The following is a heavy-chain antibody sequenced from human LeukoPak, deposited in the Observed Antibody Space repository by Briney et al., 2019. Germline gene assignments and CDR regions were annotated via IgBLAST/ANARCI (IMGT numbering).Heavy chain of an antibody. Sequence: SETLSLTCTVSGGSISSGSYHWSWIRQPAGKGLEWIGRIYTSGSTNYNPSLKSRVTISVDTSKNQFSLKLSSVTAADTAVYYCAREGTLVPAATSYYYYMDVWGKGTTVTVSS. CDR2: IYTSGST. CDR3: AREGTLVPAATSYYYYMDV. J-gene: IGHJ6*03. D-gene: IGHD2-2*01. V-gene: IGHV4-61*02. CDR1: GGSISSGSYH.